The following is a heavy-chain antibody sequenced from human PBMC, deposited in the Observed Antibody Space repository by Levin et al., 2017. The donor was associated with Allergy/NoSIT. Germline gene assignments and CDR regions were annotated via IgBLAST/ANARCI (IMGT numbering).Heavy chain of an antibody. D-gene: IGHD2-15*01. CDR3: VTYFSGGGCYFRQFAY. Sequence: GESLKISCAASGYAFNTYSMTWVRQAPGKGLEWVSTIGPGGDTHYADSVKGRFTISRDNSKNTFYVQMNSLRVEDTAVYYCVTYFSGGGCYFRQFAYWGQGTLVTVSS. CDR2: IGPGGDT. CDR1: GYAFNTYS. V-gene: IGHV3-23*01. J-gene: IGHJ4*02.